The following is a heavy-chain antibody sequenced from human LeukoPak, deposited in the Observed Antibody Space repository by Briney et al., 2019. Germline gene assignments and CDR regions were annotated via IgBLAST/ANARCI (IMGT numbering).Heavy chain of an antibody. J-gene: IGHJ4*02. Sequence: SETLSLTCTVSGGSISSSSYYWGWIRQPPGKGLEWIGSMYYSGSTYYNPSLKSRVTISVDTSKNQFSLKVSSVTAADTAVYYCARVEYSRQVDYWGQGTLVTVSS. CDR1: GGSISSSSYY. CDR2: MYYSGST. CDR3: ARVEYSRQVDY. V-gene: IGHV4-39*07. D-gene: IGHD6-6*01.